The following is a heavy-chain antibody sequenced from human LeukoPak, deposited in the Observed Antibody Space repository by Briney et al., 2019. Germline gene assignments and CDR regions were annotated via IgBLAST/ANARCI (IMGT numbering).Heavy chain of an antibody. V-gene: IGHV4-39*01. CDR1: GGSISSSSYF. CDR2: IYYTGSA. J-gene: IGHJ4*02. CDR3: ARHPERYSYFDY. Sequence: SETLSLTCTVSGGSISSSSYFWGWIRQPPGKGLEWIGSIYYTGSAYYNPSLKSRVTMSVDTSKNQFSLRLSSVTAADTAVYSCARHPERYSYFDYWGQGTLVTVSS. D-gene: IGHD5-18*01.